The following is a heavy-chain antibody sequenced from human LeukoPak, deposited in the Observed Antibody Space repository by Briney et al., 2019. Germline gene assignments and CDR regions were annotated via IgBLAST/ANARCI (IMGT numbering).Heavy chain of an antibody. CDR1: GYTFSSYY. CDR3: ATDPREMATIEEY. CDR2: INPSGGRT. Sequence: ASVKVSCKASGYTFSSYYIKWVRQAPGQGLEWVGIINPSGGRTSYAQKFQGRLTMTRDMSTSTVFMELSSLRSDDTAVYYCATDPREMATIEEYWGQGTLVIVSS. V-gene: IGHV1-46*01. D-gene: IGHD5-24*01. J-gene: IGHJ4*02.